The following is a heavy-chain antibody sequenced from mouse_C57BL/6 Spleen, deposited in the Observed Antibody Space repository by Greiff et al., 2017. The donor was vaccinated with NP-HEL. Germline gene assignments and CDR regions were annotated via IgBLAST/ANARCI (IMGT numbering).Heavy chain of an antibody. Sequence: QVTLKVCGPGILQSSQTLSLTCSFSGFSLSTSGMGVSWIRQPSGKGLEWLAHIYWDDDKRYNPSLKRRLTISKDTSRNQVFLKITSVDTADTATYYCAREVVARDYYAMDYWGQGTSVTVSS. J-gene: IGHJ4*01. D-gene: IGHD1-1*01. CDR1: GFSLSTSGMG. CDR2: IYWDDDK. V-gene: IGHV8-12*01. CDR3: AREVVARDYYAMDY.